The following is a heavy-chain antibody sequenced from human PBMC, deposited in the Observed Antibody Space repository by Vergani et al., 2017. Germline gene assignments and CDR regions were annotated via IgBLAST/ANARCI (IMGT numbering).Heavy chain of an antibody. CDR3: AKDPSSPTVTSDYYYYYGMDV. D-gene: IGHD4-11*01. CDR1: GFTFSSYG. J-gene: IGHJ6*02. CDR2: ISYDGSNK. Sequence: VQLVESGGGVVQPGRSLRLSCAASGFTFSSYGMHWVRKAPGKGREWVAVISYDGSNKYYADSVKGRFTISRDNSKNTLYLQMNSLRAEDTAVYYCAKDPSSPTVTSDYYYYYGMDVWGQGTTVTVSS. V-gene: IGHV3-30*18.